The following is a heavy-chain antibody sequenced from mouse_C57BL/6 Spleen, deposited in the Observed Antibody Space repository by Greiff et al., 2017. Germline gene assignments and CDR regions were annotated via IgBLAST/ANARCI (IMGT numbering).Heavy chain of an antibody. D-gene: IGHD2-5*01. V-gene: IGHV1-82*01. CDR1: GYAFSSSW. CDR2: IYPGDGDT. Sequence: QVHVKQSGPELVKPGASVKISCKASGYAFSSSWMNWVKQRPGKGLEWIGRIYPGDGDTNYNGKFKGKATLTADKSSSTAYMQLSSLTSEDSAVYFCARGAYYSNYENARDYWGQGTSVTVSS. J-gene: IGHJ4*01. CDR3: ARGAYYSNYENARDY.